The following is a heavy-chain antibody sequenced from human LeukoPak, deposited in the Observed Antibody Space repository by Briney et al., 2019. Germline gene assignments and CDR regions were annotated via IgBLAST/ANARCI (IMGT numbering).Heavy chain of an antibody. J-gene: IGHJ4*02. D-gene: IGHD5-18*01. CDR1: GYTFTSYA. CDR2: ISAYNGNT. V-gene: IGHV1-18*01. Sequence: ASVKVSCKASGYTFTSYAMHWVRQAPGQRLEWMGWISAYNGNTNYAQKLQGRVTMTTDTSTSTAYMELRSLRSDDTAVYYCASNPPGDVDTAINPLDYWGQGTLVTVSS. CDR3: ASNPPGDVDTAINPLDY.